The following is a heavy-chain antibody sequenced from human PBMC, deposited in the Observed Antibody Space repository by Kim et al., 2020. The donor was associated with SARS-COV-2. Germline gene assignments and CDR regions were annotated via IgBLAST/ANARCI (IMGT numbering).Heavy chain of an antibody. CDR2: INWNGGST. CDR1: GFTFGDYG. J-gene: IGHJ4*02. D-gene: IGHD1-26*01. CDR3: ARDRAGRWELLRRHFDC. V-gene: IGHV3-20*04. Sequence: GGSLRLSCAASGFTFGDYGMSWVRQAPGKGLEWVSGINWNGGSTGYADSVKGRFTISRDNAKNSLYLQMNSLRAEDTALYYCARDRAGRWELLRRHFDCWGQGTLVTVSS.